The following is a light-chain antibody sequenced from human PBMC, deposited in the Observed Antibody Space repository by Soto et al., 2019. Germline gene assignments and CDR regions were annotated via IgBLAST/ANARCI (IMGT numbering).Light chain of an antibody. V-gene: IGKV3-20*01. CDR2: GAS. CDR3: QQYDSSSTYT. CDR1: ESVRSTH. J-gene: IGKJ2*01. Sequence: EIVLTQSPGTLSLSPGERATFSCRASESVRSTHLAWYQHKPGQAPRLLIYGASNRASGIPDRFSAGGSGTDFTLYISRLEPEDFAVYYWQQYDSSSTYTFGPGTRLEIK.